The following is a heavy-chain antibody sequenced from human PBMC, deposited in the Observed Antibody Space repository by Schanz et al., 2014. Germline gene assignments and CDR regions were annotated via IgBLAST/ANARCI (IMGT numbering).Heavy chain of an antibody. CDR1: GYAFTTYG. CDR2: INPNTGGT. V-gene: IGHV1-2*04. J-gene: IGHJ6*02. D-gene: IGHD3-22*01. Sequence: QVQLVQSGAEVKKPGASVRVSCKVSGYAFTTYGISWVRQAPGQGLEWMGWINPNTGGTNFAQKLQGWVTVTRDTSISTVYMELSRVTYEDTAVYYCARDDRAYYYGMDVWGQGTTVTVSS. CDR3: ARDDRAYYYGMDV.